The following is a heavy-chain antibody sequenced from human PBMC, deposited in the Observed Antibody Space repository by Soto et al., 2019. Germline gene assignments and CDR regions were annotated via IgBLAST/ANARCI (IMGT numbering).Heavy chain of an antibody. D-gene: IGHD1-1*01. Sequence: GGSLRLSCAASGFTFTDYAMTWARQSPGKGLEWVANIEGDGNEKNYVDSVKGRFTVSRDNAKRSLYLQMNSLRVEDTAVYYCVRGLYTGSPHFFYWGQGTLVTVSS. CDR1: GFTFTDYA. CDR2: IEGDGNEK. J-gene: IGHJ4*02. CDR3: VRGLYTGSPHFFY. V-gene: IGHV3-7*05.